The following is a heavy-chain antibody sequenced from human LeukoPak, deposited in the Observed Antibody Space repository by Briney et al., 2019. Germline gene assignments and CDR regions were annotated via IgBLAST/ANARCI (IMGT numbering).Heavy chain of an antibody. Sequence: SSETLSLTCTVSGGSISSSSYYWGWIRQPPGKGLEWIGSIYYSGSTYYNPSLKSRVTISVDTSKNQFSLKLSSVTAADTAVYYCARLPRSRLAVANHWGQGTLVTVSS. J-gene: IGHJ4*02. CDR2: IYYSGST. CDR1: GGSISSSSYY. D-gene: IGHD6-19*01. V-gene: IGHV4-39*01. CDR3: ARLPRSRLAVANH.